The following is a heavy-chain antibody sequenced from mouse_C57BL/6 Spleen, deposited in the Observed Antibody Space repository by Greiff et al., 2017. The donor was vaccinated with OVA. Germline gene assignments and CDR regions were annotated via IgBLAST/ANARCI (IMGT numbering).Heavy chain of an antibody. D-gene: IGHD1-1*01. Sequence: QVQLQQSGAELVKPGASVKISCKASGYAFSSYWMNWVKQRPGKGLEWIGQIYPGDGDTNYNGKFKGKATLTADKSSSTAYMQLSSLTSEDSAVYFCARCFYGSSYGYFDVWGTGTTLTVSS. CDR3: ARCFYGSSYGYFDV. CDR2: IYPGDGDT. V-gene: IGHV1-80*01. J-gene: IGHJ1*03. CDR1: GYAFSSYW.